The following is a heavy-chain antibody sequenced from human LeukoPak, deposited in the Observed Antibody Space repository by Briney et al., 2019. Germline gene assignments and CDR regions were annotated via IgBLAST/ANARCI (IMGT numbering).Heavy chain of an antibody. J-gene: IGHJ4*02. CDR2: IRSKSNGGTT. CDR3: TRSITLNAY. V-gene: IGHV3-49*03. CDR1: GFTFADYA. Sequence: PGGSLRLSCTTSGFTFADYAMSWFRQAPGKGLEWVGFIRSKSNGGTTHYAASVEGRFTISRDDSNSIAYLQMNSLKNEDTAVYFCTRSITLNAYWGQGTLVTVSS. D-gene: IGHD3-10*01.